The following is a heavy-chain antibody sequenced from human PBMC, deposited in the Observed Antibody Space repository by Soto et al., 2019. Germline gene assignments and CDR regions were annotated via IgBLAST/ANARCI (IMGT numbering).Heavy chain of an antibody. Sequence: QVQLVESGGGVVQPGRSLRLSCAASGFTFSSYGMHWVRQAPGKGLEWVAVIWYDGSNKYYADSVKGRFTISRDNSKNTLYLQMNSLRAEDTAVYYCARNPYYYDSSGYRLEYFQHWGQGTLVTVSS. CDR3: ARNPYYYDSSGYRLEYFQH. J-gene: IGHJ1*01. V-gene: IGHV3-33*01. D-gene: IGHD3-22*01. CDR1: GFTFSSYG. CDR2: IWYDGSNK.